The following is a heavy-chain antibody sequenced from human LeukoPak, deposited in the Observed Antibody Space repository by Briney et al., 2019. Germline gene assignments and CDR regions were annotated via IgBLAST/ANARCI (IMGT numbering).Heavy chain of an antibody. Sequence: GGSLRLSCEASGFTLEDFGMSWVRQVPGKGLEWVSYISSSGSTIYYADSVKGRFTISRDNAMNSLYLQMNSLRAEDTAVYYCAELGITMIGGVWGKGTTVTISS. J-gene: IGHJ6*04. CDR1: GFTLEDFG. V-gene: IGHV3-48*03. D-gene: IGHD3-10*02. CDR2: ISSSGSTI. CDR3: AELGITMIGGV.